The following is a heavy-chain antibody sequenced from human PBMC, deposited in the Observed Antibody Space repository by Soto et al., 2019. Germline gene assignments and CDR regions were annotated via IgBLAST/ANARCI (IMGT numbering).Heavy chain of an antibody. CDR2: TYYRSKWYN. CDR3: ARGAFREYGTFDI. J-gene: IGHJ3*02. Sequence: SQTQTLTCAITGDSVSGSSAAWNWIRQSPSRGLEWLGRTYYRSKWYNDYAGSVKSRITINPDTSKNQFSLQLNSLTPEYTAVYYCARGAFREYGTFDIWGQGTMVTVSS. CDR1: GDSVSGSSAA. D-gene: IGHD3-10*01. V-gene: IGHV6-1*01.